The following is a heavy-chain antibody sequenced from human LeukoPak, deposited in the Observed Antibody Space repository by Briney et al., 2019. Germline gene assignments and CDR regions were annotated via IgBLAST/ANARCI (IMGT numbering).Heavy chain of an antibody. V-gene: IGHV3-7*01. CDR2: IKQDGSEK. J-gene: IGHJ6*02. CDR3: ARDIVVVLLNYYYGMDV. D-gene: IGHD2-2*01. Sequence: GGSLRLSCAASGFIFSSYWMSWVRQAPGKGLEWVANIKQDGSEKYYVDSVKGRFTISRDNAKNSLYLQMNSLRAEDTAVYYCARDIVVVLLNYYYGMDVWGQGTTVTVSS. CDR1: GFIFSSYW.